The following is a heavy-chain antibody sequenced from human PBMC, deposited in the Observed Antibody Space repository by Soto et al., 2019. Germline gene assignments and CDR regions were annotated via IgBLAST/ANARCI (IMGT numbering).Heavy chain of an antibody. D-gene: IGHD2-2*01. V-gene: IGHV5-51*01. Sequence: LGESLRISCKVSGYSFTSYWIGWVRKMPGKGLEWMGIIYPGDSDTRYSPSFQGQVTISADKSISTAYLQWSSLKASDTAMYYCARRRPYCSSTSCYVDYWGQGTLVTVSS. CDR3: ARRRPYCSSTSCYVDY. CDR2: IYPGDSDT. CDR1: GYSFTSYW. J-gene: IGHJ4*02.